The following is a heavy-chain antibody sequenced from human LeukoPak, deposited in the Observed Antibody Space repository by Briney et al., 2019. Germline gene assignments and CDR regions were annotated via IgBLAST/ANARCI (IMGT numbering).Heavy chain of an antibody. J-gene: IGHJ4*02. CDR1: GFTFSSYW. CDR3: GNLDTPICY. D-gene: IGHD5-18*01. CDR2: INSDGSST. V-gene: IGHV3-74*01. Sequence: GGSLSLSCAASGFTFSSYWMHWACQAPGKGLVWVSRINSDGSSTSYADSVKGRFTISRDNAKNTLYLQMNSLRAEDTAVYYCGNLDTPICYWGQGTLVTVSS.